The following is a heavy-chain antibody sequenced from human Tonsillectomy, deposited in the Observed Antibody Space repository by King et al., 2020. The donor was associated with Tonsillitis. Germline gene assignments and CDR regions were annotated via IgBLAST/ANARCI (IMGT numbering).Heavy chain of an antibody. CDR3: ARGGVTSTLYYCCVLDV. D-gene: IGHD2-21*02. V-gene: IGHV1-46*01. J-gene: IGHJ6*02. CDR2: INPGGGST. CDR1: GYNFTSNY. Sequence: QLVQSGAEVKRPGASVKVSCKASGYNFTSNYVHWVRQAPGQGLEWMGIINPGGGSTSYAQKFQGRVTMTRDTSTSTVYMQMSSLRPEDTAVYYCARGGVTSTLYYCCVLDVGAQGTTFTVSS.